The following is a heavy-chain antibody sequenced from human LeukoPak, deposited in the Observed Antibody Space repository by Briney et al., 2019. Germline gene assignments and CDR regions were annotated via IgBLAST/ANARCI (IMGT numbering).Heavy chain of an antibody. CDR3: ARAGDGYNFGDFDY. J-gene: IGHJ4*02. D-gene: IGHD5-24*01. CDR2: IYTSGST. V-gene: IGHV4-4*07. CDR1: GGSISRYY. Sequence: PSETLSLTCTVSGGSISRYYWNWIRQPAGKGLEWIGRIYTSGSTNYNPSLKSRVTISVDTSKNQFSLKLSSVTAADTAVYYCARAGDGYNFGDFDYWGQGTLVTVSS.